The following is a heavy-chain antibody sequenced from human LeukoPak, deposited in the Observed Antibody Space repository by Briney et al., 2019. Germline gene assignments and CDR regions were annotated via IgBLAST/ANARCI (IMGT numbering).Heavy chain of an antibody. D-gene: IGHD4-17*01. CDR2: ISWNSGSI. J-gene: IGHJ4*02. CDR3: AKDYGDYLWQYYFDY. CDR1: GFTFDDYA. Sequence: GGSLRLSCAASGFTFDDYAMHWVRQAPGKGLEWVSGISWNSGSIGYADSVKGRLTISRDNAKNSLYLQMNSLRAEDTALYYCAKDYGDYLWQYYFDYWGQGTLVTVSS. V-gene: IGHV3-9*01.